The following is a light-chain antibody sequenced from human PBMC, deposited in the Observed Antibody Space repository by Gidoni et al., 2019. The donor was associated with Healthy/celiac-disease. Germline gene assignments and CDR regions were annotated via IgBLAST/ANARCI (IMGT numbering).Light chain of an antibody. Sequence: QSALTPPASVSGSPGQSITISCTGTSSDVGGYNYVSWYQQHPGKAPNLMSYDVSKRPSGVSNRFAGSKSGNTASLTISGLQAEDEADYYCSSYTSSSTVVFGGGTKLTVL. CDR1: SSDVGGYNY. CDR3: SSYTSSSTVV. V-gene: IGLV2-14*03. CDR2: DVS. J-gene: IGLJ2*01.